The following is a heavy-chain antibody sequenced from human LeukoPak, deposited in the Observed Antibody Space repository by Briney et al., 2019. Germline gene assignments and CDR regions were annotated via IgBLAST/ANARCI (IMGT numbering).Heavy chain of an antibody. CDR1: GGSISSSSYY. V-gene: IGHV4-39*07. J-gene: IGHJ4*02. D-gene: IGHD5-18*01. CDR3: ARDGLWSSHFDY. CDR2: IYYSGST. Sequence: SETLSLTCTVSGGSISSSSYYWGWIRHPPGKGLEWIGSIYYSGSTYYNPSLKSRVTISVDTSKDQFSLKLSSVTAADTAVYYCARDGLWSSHFDYWGQGTLVTVSS.